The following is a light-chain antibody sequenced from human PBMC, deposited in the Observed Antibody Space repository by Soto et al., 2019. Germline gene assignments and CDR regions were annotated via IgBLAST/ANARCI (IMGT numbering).Light chain of an antibody. V-gene: IGKV3-11*01. J-gene: IGKJ2*01. CDR1: QSVSSY. Sequence: EIVLTQSPATLSLSPGERATLSCRASQSVSSYLAWYQQKPGQAPRLLIYDASNRATGIPARFSGSGSGTDFTLTISSLEPEDFAVYYWQQRSSWPPYTFGQGTKLEI. CDR2: DAS. CDR3: QQRSSWPPYT.